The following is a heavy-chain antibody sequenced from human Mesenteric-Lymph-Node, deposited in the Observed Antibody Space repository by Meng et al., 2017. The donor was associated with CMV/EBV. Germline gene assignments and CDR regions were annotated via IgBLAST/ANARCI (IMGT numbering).Heavy chain of an antibody. D-gene: IGHD6-6*01. V-gene: IGHV3-30-3*01. CDR1: GFTFSSYA. CDR2: ISYDGSNK. Sequence: GESLKISCAASGFTFSSYAMHWVRQAPGKGLEWVAVISYDGSNKYYADSVKGRFIISRDNSKNTLYLQMNSLRAEDTAVYYCAKGRSTIAARPIDYWGQGTLVTVSS. J-gene: IGHJ4*02. CDR3: AKGRSTIAARPIDY.